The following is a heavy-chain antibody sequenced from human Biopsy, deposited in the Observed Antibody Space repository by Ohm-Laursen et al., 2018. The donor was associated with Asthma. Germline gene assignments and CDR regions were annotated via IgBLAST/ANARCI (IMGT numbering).Heavy chain of an antibody. CDR1: GVALSGYT. Sequence: SSVKVSCNASGVALSGYTFGWVRQARGLGLEWIAWIVFASGATNYAQNFQDRLTVTRDMSAGSVSMELRGLSSTDTAVYYCAAGRTSLQGESLIWGQGTLVSVSS. CDR3: AAGRTSLQGESLI. CDR2: IVFASGAT. V-gene: IGHV1-58*01. J-gene: IGHJ4*01. D-gene: IGHD2/OR15-2a*01.